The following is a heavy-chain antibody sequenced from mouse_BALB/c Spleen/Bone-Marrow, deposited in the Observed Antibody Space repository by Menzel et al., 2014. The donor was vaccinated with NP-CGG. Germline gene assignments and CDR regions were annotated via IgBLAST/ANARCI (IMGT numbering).Heavy chain of an antibody. CDR1: GFNIKDTY. D-gene: IGHD2-1*01. CDR3: ARYGNGLMDY. V-gene: IGHV14-3*02. J-gene: IGHJ4*01. Sequence: VQLQQPGAELVKPGASVKLSCTASGFNIKDTYMHWVKQRPEQGLEWIGRIDTANGNTKYDPKFQGKATITADTSSNTAYLQLSSLTSEDTAAYYCARYGNGLMDYWGQGTSVTVSS. CDR2: IDTANGNT.